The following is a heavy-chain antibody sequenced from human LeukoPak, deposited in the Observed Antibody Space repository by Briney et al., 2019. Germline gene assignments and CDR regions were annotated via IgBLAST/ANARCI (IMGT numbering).Heavy chain of an antibody. CDR1: GGTFSSYA. CDR3: ARGATYYDFWSGPLNWFDP. J-gene: IGHJ5*02. Sequence: SVKVSCKASGGTFSSYAISWVRQAPGQGLEWMGGIIPIFGTANYAQKFQGRVTITADESTSTAYMELSSLRSEDTAVYYCARGATYYDFWSGPLNWFDPWGQGTLVTVSS. CDR2: IIPIFGTA. D-gene: IGHD3-3*01. V-gene: IGHV1-69*13.